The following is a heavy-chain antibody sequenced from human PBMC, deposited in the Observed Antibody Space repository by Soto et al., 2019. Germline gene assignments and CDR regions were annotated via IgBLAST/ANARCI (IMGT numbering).Heavy chain of an antibody. Sequence: GGALRLSCAASGFTFSSYGMHWVRQAPGKGLEWVAVISYDGSNKYYADSVKGRFTISRDNSKNTLYLQMNSLRAEDTAVYYCAKDDSSGYYYGGLDYWGQGTLVTVSS. D-gene: IGHD3-22*01. V-gene: IGHV3-30*18. CDR3: AKDDSSGYYYGGLDY. CDR1: GFTFSSYG. CDR2: ISYDGSNK. J-gene: IGHJ4*02.